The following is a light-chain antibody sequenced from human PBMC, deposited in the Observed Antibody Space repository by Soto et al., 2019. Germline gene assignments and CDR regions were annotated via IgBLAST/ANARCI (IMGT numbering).Light chain of an antibody. Sequence: VLTQPPSVSGAPGQRVTISCTGSSSNIGAGYDVHWYQQLPGTAPKLLIFGNGNRPSGVPDRFSGSKSDTSASLAITGLQAEDEADYYCQTYDSSLSGLFVFGTGTKVTVL. CDR1: SSNIGAGYD. CDR2: GNG. CDR3: QTYDSSLSGLFV. V-gene: IGLV1-40*01. J-gene: IGLJ1*01.